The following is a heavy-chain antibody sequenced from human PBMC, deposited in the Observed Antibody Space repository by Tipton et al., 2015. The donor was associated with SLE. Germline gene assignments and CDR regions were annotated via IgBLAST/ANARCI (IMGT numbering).Heavy chain of an antibody. CDR3: AKDLLLWFGETVDY. Sequence: SLRLSCAASGFTFSSYAMSWVRQAPGKGLEWVSAISGSGGSTYYADSVKGRFTISRDNSKNTLYRQMNSLRAEDTAVYYCAKDLLLWFGETVDYWGQGTLVTVSS. CDR2: ISGSGGST. CDR1: GFTFSSYA. J-gene: IGHJ4*02. V-gene: IGHV3-23*01. D-gene: IGHD3-10*01.